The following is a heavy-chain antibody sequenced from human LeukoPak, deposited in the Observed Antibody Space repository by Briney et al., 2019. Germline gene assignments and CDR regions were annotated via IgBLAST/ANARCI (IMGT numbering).Heavy chain of an antibody. CDR3: ARDRRDGYNYWYYHGMDV. Sequence: GGSLRLSCAASGFTFSSYSMNWVRQAPGKGLEWVSSISSSSSYIYYADSVKGRFTISRDNAKNSLYLQMNSLRAEDTAVYYCARDRRDGYNYWYYHGMDVWGQGTTVTVSS. D-gene: IGHD5-24*01. V-gene: IGHV3-21*01. J-gene: IGHJ6*02. CDR1: GFTFSSYS. CDR2: ISSSSSYI.